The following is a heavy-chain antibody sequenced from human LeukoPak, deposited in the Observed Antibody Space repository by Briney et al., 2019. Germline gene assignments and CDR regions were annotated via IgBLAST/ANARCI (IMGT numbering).Heavy chain of an antibody. CDR3: ARGYCSSNSCPDFDY. D-gene: IGHD2-2*01. CDR1: GGSISNGGHY. Sequence: SETLSLTCTVSGGSISNGGHYWSWIRQPPGKGLEWLGEINHSGSTNYNPSLKSRVTISIDTSKNQLSLKLSSVTAADTAVYYCARGYCSSNSCPDFDYWGQGTLVTVSS. V-gene: IGHV4-34*01. J-gene: IGHJ4*02. CDR2: INHSGST.